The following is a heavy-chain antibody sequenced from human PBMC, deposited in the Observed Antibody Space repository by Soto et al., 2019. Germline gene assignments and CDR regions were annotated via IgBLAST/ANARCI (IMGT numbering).Heavy chain of an antibody. CDR3: GLEPRSFYYYYGMDV. Sequence: PSETLSLTCTVSGGSISSGDYYWSWIRQPPGKGLEWIGYIYYSGSTYYNPSLKSRVTISVDTSKNQFSLKLSSVTAAGTAVYYCGLEPRSFYYYYGMDVWGQGTTVTVSS. J-gene: IGHJ6*02. CDR1: GGSISSGDYY. CDR2: IYYSGST. D-gene: IGHD3-16*02. V-gene: IGHV4-30-4*01.